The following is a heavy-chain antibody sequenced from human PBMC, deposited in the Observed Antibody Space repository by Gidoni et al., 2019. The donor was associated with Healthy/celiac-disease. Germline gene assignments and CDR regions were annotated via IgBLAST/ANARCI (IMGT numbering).Heavy chain of an antibody. CDR3: ASLWFGELSPPYYYYGMDV. Sequence: QVQLVQSGAEVKKPGSSVKVSCKASGGTFSSYTISWVRQAPGHGLEWMGRSIPILGIANYAQKFQGRVTITADKSTSTAYMDLSSLRSEDTAVYYCASLWFGELSPPYYYYGMDVWGQGTTVTVSS. CDR1: GGTFSSYT. J-gene: IGHJ6*02. D-gene: IGHD3-10*01. V-gene: IGHV1-69*02. CDR2: SIPILGIA.